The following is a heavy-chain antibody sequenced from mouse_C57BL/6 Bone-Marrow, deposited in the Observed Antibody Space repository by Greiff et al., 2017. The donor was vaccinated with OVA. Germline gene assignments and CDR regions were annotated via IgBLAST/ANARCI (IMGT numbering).Heavy chain of an antibody. V-gene: IGHV2-2*01. Sequence: VMLVESGPGLVQPSQSLSITCTVSGFSLTSYGVHWVRQSPGKGLEWLGVIWSGGSTDYNAAFISRLSISKDNSKSQVFLKMNSLQADDTAIYYCATIYYDYGGYWYFDVWGTGTTVTVSS. CDR3: ATIYYDYGGYWYFDV. CDR1: GFSLTSYG. J-gene: IGHJ1*03. CDR2: IWSGGST. D-gene: IGHD2-4*01.